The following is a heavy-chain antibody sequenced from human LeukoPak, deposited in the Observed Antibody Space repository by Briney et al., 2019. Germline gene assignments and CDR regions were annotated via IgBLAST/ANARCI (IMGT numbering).Heavy chain of an antibody. CDR2: IYYSGST. Sequence: SETLSLTCTVSGGSISSYYWSWIRQPPGKGLEWIGYIYYSGSTNYNPSLKSRVTISVDTSKNQFSLKLSSVSAADTAVYYCARHLYDILTYFDYWGQGTRVTVSS. J-gene: IGHJ4*02. CDR1: GGSISSYY. V-gene: IGHV4-59*08. CDR3: ARHLYDILTYFDY. D-gene: IGHD3-9*01.